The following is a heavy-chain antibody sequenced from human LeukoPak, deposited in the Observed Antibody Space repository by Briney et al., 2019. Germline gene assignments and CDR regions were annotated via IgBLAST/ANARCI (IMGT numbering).Heavy chain of an antibody. CDR2: IYYSGST. Sequence: SETLSLTCTVSGDSISSYFWSWIRQPPGKGLEWIGYIYYSGSTNYNPSLKSRVTISVDTSKNQFSLKLSSVTAADTAVYFCARGPYSYDSSGAFDIWGQGTMVTVSS. J-gene: IGHJ3*02. CDR3: ARGPYSYDSSGAFDI. CDR1: GDSISSYF. V-gene: IGHV4-59*01. D-gene: IGHD3-22*01.